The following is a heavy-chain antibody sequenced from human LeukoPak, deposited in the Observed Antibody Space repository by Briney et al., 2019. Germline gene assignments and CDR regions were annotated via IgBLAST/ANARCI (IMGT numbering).Heavy chain of an antibody. CDR3: ARGRVWFGFFDL. CDR2: ISYSGNT. V-gene: IGHV4-39*02. Sequence: SETLSLTCTVSGASISGTSYYWGWIRQPPGKGLEWIGTISYSGNTYYDPSLKSRLIISVDTSKNQFSLSLTSLTAADTGLYYCARGRVWFGFFDLWGQGTLVTVSS. CDR1: GASISGTSYY. D-gene: IGHD3-10*01. J-gene: IGHJ5*02.